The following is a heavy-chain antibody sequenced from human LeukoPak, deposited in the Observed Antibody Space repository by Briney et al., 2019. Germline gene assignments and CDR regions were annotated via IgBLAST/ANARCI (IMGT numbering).Heavy chain of an antibody. CDR2: ISAYNGNT. J-gene: IGHJ4*02. CDR1: GYTFTSYG. CDR3: ARGGYCSSTSCYAYFDY. Sequence: ASVKVSCKASGYTFTSYGISWVQQAPGQGLEWMGWISAYNGNTNYAQKLQGRVTMTTDTSTSTAYMELRSLRSDDTAVYYCARGGYCSSTSCYAYFDYWGQGTLVTVSS. V-gene: IGHV1-18*04. D-gene: IGHD2-2*03.